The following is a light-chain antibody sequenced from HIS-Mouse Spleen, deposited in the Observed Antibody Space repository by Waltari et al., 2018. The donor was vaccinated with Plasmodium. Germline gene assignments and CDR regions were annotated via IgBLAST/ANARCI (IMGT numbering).Light chain of an antibody. Sequence: EIVMTQSPATLSVSPGERATLSCRASQSVSSNLAWYQQKPGQAPRLLICGGSTRATGIPARFSGSGSGTEFTLTISSMQSEDFAVYYCQQYNNWPRGTFGQGTKVEIK. CDR2: GGS. J-gene: IGKJ1*01. V-gene: IGKV3-15*01. CDR1: QSVSSN. CDR3: QQYNNWPRGT.